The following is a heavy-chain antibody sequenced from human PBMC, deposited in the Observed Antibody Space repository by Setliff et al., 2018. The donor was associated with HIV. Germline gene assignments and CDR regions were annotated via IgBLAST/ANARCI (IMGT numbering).Heavy chain of an antibody. Sequence: SETLSLTCSVSGGSMSNYYWSWVRQPPGKGLEWMGDIFHTGSSTYNPSLKSRVTISTDASKNQFSLKLSSVTTADTAVYYCARATATWLVDNWGQGTLVTVSS. J-gene: IGHJ4*02. CDR3: ARATATWLVDN. CDR1: GGSMSNYY. V-gene: IGHV4-59*01. CDR2: IFHTGSS. D-gene: IGHD2-15*01.